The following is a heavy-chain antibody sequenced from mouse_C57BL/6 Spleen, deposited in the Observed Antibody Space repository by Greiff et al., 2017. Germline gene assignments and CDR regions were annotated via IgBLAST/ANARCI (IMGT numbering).Heavy chain of an antibody. CDR2: IDPSDSYT. CDR3: ARAYDGWAPYFDY. CDR1: GYTFTSYW. J-gene: IGHJ2*01. D-gene: IGHD2-3*01. Sequence: QVQLKQPGAELVRPGTSVKLSCKASGYTFTSYWMHWVKQRPGQGLEWIGVIDPSDSYTNYNQKFKGKATLTVDTSSSTAYMQLSSLTSEDSAVYYCARAYDGWAPYFDYWGQGTTLTVSS. V-gene: IGHV1-59*01.